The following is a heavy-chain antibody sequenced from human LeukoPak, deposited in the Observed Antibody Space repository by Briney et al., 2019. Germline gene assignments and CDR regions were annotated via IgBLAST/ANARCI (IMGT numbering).Heavy chain of an antibody. Sequence: PGGSLRLSCAGSGFTFSTYFVSWVRQAPGKGLEWVSTVSGSGGNTYYADSVKGRFTIFRDNSRNRVYLQMNSLRFEDTAVYYCAKGGTAVLVDDYWGQGTLVTVSS. CDR3: AKGGTAVLVDDY. CDR1: GFTFSTYF. D-gene: IGHD2-15*01. J-gene: IGHJ4*02. CDR2: VSGSGGNT. V-gene: IGHV3-23*01.